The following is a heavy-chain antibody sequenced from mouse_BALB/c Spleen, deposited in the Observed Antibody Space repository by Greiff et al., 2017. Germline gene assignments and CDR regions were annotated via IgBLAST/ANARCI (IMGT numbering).Heavy chain of an antibody. J-gene: IGHJ4*01. CDR2: INPSNGRT. D-gene: IGHD2-3*01. CDR1: GYTFTSYW. Sequence: QVQLQQPGAELVKPGASVKLSCKASGYTFTSYWMHWVKQRPGQGLEWIGEINPSNGRTNYNEKFKSKATLTVDKSSSTAYMQLSSLTSEDSAVYYCARVGRWLLAAMDYWGQGTSVTVSS. V-gene: IGHV1S81*02. CDR3: ARVGRWLLAAMDY.